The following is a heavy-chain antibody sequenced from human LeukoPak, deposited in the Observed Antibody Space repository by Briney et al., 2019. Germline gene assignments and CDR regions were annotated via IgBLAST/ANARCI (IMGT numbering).Heavy chain of an antibody. CDR2: IRYDGSNK. V-gene: IGHV3-30*02. J-gene: IGHJ4*02. Sequence: PGGSLRLSCAASGFTFSSYGMHWVRQAPGKGLEWVAFIRYDGSNKYYADSVKGRFTISRDNAKNSLYLQMNSLRAEDTAVYYCARAPTTYGSGSYLDYWGQGTLVTVSS. CDR1: GFTFSSYG. D-gene: IGHD3-10*01. CDR3: ARAPTTYGSGSYLDY.